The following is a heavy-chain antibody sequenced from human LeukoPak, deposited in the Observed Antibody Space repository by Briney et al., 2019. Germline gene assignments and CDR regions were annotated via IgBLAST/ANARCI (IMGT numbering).Heavy chain of an antibody. CDR3: AAVGADIPVDF. D-gene: IGHD2-2*02. J-gene: IGHJ4*02. V-gene: IGHV1-58*01. CDR1: GFTVTTSA. Sequence: SVKVSCKASGFTVTTSAVQWVRQARGQRPEWIGWVVVGSGDTNFAQKFKERVTITCDMSTTTVYLDLSSLTSEDTAVCYCAAVGADIPVDFWGQGTLVTVSS. CDR2: VVVGSGDT.